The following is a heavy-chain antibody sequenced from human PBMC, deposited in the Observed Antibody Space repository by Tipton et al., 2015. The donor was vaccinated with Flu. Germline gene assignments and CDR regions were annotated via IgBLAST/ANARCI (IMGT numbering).Heavy chain of an antibody. V-gene: IGHV3-9*01. D-gene: IGHD3-16*01. Sequence: SLRLSCVASGFTFDNYAMHWARQAPGKGLEWVSGVSWNSGNIGYAESVKGRFTISRDNAKKSLFLQMNSLGAEDTALYYCAKDSKTGIMRFDAFDIWGQGTMVTVSS. CDR2: VSWNSGNI. CDR3: AKDSKTGIMRFDAFDI. CDR1: GFTFDNYA. J-gene: IGHJ3*02.